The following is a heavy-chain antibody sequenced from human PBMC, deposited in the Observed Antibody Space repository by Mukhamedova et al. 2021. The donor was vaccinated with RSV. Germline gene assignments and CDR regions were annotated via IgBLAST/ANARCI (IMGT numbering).Heavy chain of an antibody. J-gene: IGHJ4*02. CDR3: ARLRDWGSYFDY. CDR2: ISHSGVT. V-gene: IGHV4-34*01. Sequence: EWIGKISHSGVTKYNPSLKSRVTLALDTSRHQFYLSLSSVTAADTAVYYCARLRDWGSYFDYWGQGSLVAVSS. D-gene: IGHD3-16*01.